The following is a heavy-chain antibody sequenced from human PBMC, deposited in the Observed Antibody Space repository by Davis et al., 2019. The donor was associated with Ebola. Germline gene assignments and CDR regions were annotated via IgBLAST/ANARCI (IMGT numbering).Heavy chain of an antibody. J-gene: IGHJ5*02. CDR3: ARDGIVGAISYNWFDP. D-gene: IGHD1-26*01. CDR1: GFTFSSYA. Sequence: PGGSLRLSCAASGFTFSSYAMHWVRQAPGKGLEYVSAISSNGGSTYYANSVKGRFTISRDNSKNTLYLQMGSLRAEDMAVYYCARDGIVGAISYNWFDPWGQGTLVTVSS. CDR2: ISSNGGST. V-gene: IGHV3-64*01.